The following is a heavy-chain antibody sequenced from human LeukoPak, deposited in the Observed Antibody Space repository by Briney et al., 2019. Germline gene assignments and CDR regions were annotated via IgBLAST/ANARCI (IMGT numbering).Heavy chain of an antibody. J-gene: IGHJ6*02. CDR1: GYTFTSYG. CDR2: IIPIFGTA. CDR3: AKWDIVVVPAATAPDYYYYYGMDV. Sequence: SVKVSCKASGYTFTSYGISWVRQAPGQGLEWMGGIIPIFGTANYAQKFQGRVTITADESTSTAYMELSSLRSEDTAVYYCAKWDIVVVPAATAPDYYYYYGMDVWGQGTTVTVSS. V-gene: IGHV1-69*13. D-gene: IGHD2-2*01.